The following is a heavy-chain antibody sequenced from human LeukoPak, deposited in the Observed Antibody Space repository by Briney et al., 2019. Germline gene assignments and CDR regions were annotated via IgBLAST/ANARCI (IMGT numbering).Heavy chain of an antibody. V-gene: IGHV5-51*01. Sequence: GESLKISCKGSGYSFTSYWIGWVRLMPGKGLEWMGIIYPGDSDTRYSPSFQGQVTISADKSISTAYLQWSSLKASDTAMYYCARFPIYCSSTSCRGGYYFDYWGQGTLVTVSS. D-gene: IGHD2-2*01. CDR2: IYPGDSDT. CDR1: GYSFTSYW. CDR3: ARFPIYCSSTSCRGGYYFDY. J-gene: IGHJ4*02.